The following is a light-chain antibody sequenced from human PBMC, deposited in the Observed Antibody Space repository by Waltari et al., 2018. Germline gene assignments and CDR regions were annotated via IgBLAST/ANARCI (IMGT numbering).Light chain of an antibody. J-gene: IGLJ2*01. CDR2: PNF. CDR1: SSNIGTNP. Sequence: QSVLTQPPSTSGTTGQTVTISCSGSSSNIGTNPVTWYQQFPGTAPQVPVFPNFHPPSWVPDRFSASKSGTSASLVISGLQSEDEGDYCCAAWDDSLIGRVFGGGTTLTVL. V-gene: IGLV1-44*01. CDR3: AAWDDSLIGRV.